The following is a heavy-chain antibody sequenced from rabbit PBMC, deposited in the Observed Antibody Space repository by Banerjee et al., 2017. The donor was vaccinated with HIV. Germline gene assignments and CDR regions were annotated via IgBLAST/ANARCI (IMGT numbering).Heavy chain of an antibody. D-gene: IGHD8-1*01. Sequence: QSLEESGGDLVKPGASLTLTCTASGFSFSYNDYMCWVRQAPGKGLEWIACIYGGSSGSTYYASWAKGRFTISKTSSTTVTLQMTSLTAADTATYFCARAANYAGISYLIGLDLWGPGTLVTVS. J-gene: IGHJ3*01. CDR3: ARAANYAGISYLIGLDL. V-gene: IGHV1S40*01. CDR1: GFSFSYNDY. CDR2: IYGGSSGST.